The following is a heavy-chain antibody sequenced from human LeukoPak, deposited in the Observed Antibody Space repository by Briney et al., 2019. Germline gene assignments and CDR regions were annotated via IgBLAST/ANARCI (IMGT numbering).Heavy chain of an antibody. V-gene: IGHV3-30-3*01. CDR1: GFTFSRFA. Sequence: GGSLRLSCAASGFTFSRFAMHWVRQAPGKGLEWVAVISYDGNIKFYADSVKGRFTISRDNSKYTLFLQMNSLRAEDTAIYYCVREAESSSNGDYWGQGTLVTVSS. CDR3: VREAESSSNGDY. CDR2: ISYDGNIK. D-gene: IGHD3-10*01. J-gene: IGHJ4*02.